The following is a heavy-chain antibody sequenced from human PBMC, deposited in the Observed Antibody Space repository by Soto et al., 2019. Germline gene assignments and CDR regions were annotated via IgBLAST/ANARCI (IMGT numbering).Heavy chain of an antibody. D-gene: IGHD3-22*01. CDR1: GYSISSGYY. CDR3: ARAGPWVPYYCNSSPYTFEYLLDL. CDR2: IYHVGST. J-gene: IGHJ5*02. V-gene: IGHV4-38-2*01. Sequence: SETLSLTCAVSGYSISSGYYWGWLRQPPGKGLEWIGSIYHVGSTYYNPSLNSRVTLSIDMTNNHVSLILNSVTAADTAVYYCARAGPWVPYYCNSSPYTFEYLLDLWGQGTRVTVTS.